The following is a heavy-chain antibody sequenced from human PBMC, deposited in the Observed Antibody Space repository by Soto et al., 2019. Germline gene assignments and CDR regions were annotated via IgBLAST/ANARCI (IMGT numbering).Heavy chain of an antibody. V-gene: IGHV1-69*08. CDR2: IIPILGIA. J-gene: IGHJ4*02. Sequence: QVQLVQSGAEVKKPGSSVKVSCKASGGTFSSYTISWVRQAPGQGLEWMGRIIPILGIANYAQKFQGRVTITADKSTSTAYMELSSLRSEDTGVYYCARDGDYYGSGSYFPDYWGQGTLVTVSS. CDR1: GGTFSSYT. CDR3: ARDGDYYGSGSYFPDY. D-gene: IGHD3-10*01.